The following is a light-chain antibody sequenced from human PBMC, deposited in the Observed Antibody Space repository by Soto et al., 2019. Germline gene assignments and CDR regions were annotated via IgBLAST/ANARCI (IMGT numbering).Light chain of an antibody. V-gene: IGLV2-11*01. CDR1: SSDVGGYNY. CDR2: DVS. CDR3: CSYAGSPWV. J-gene: IGLJ3*02. Sequence: QSALTQPRSVSGSPGQSVTISCTGTSSDVGGYNYVSWYQQHPGKAPKLMIYDVSKRPSGVPDRFSGSKSGNTASLTISGLQAEDEADYYCCSYAGSPWVFGGGTTLTVL.